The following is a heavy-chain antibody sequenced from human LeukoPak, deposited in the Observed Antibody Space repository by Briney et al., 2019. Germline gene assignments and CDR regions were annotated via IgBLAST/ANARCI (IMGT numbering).Heavy chain of an antibody. J-gene: IGHJ4*02. D-gene: IGHD6-6*01. CDR2: ISVYNGNT. Sequence: ASVKVSCDASGYTFTNYGISWVRQAPGQGLEWMGWISVYNGNTNFAQKLQGRVTMTTDTSTSTAYMELRSLRSDDTAVYYCARDPEVYRCSSLYFDYWGQGILVTVSS. CDR1: GYTFTNYG. CDR3: ARDPEVYRCSSLYFDY. V-gene: IGHV1-18*01.